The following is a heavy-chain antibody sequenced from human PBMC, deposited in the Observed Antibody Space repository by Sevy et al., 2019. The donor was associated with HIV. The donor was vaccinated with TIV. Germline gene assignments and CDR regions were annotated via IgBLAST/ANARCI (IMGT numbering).Heavy chain of an antibody. J-gene: IGHJ3*02. V-gene: IGHV4-31*03. D-gene: IGHD3-22*01. Sequence: SETLSLTCTVSGGSISSGGYYWSWIRQHPGKGLEWIGYIYYSGSTYYNPSLKSRVTISVDTSKNQFSLKLGSVTAADTAVYYCARAGVVGYDSSGYYLDAFDIWGQGTMVTVSS. CDR2: IYYSGST. CDR3: ARAGVVGYDSSGYYLDAFDI. CDR1: GGSISSGGYY.